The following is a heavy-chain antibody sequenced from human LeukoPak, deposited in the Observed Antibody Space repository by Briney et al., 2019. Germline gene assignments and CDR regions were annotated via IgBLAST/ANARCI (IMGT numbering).Heavy chain of an antibody. Sequence: SETLSLTCAVYGGSFSGYYWSWIRQPPGKGLEWIGEINHSGSTNYNPSLKSRVTISVDTSKDQFSLKLSSVTAADTAVYYCARDQIAVAGGYYYYYGMDVWGQGTTVTVSS. D-gene: IGHD6-19*01. CDR1: GGSFSGYY. CDR3: ARDQIAVAGGYYYYYGMDV. J-gene: IGHJ6*02. V-gene: IGHV4-34*01. CDR2: INHSGST.